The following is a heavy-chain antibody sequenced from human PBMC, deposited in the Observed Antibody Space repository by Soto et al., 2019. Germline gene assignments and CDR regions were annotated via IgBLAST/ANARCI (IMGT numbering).Heavy chain of an antibody. CDR1: GFTFSSYA. V-gene: IGHV3-23*01. J-gene: IGHJ4*02. Sequence: EVQLLESGGGLVQSGGSLRLSCAASGFTFSSYAMSWVRQAPGKGLEWVSAISGSGGSTYYADSVKGRFTISRDNSKNPLYLQMNSLRAEDTAVYYCARRFTPSSGWFYWGQGTLVTVSS. CDR2: ISGSGGST. CDR3: ARRFTPSSGWFY. D-gene: IGHD6-19*01.